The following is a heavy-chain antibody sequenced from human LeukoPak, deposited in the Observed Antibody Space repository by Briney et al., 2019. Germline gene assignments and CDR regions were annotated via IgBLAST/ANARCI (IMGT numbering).Heavy chain of an antibody. V-gene: IGHV3-33*08. Sequence: GGSLRLSCAASGFTFSSYSMNWVRQAPGKGLEWVACIYPDGINKDYADSVKGRFTISRDNAKNSLYLQMNSLRAEDTAVYYCARVGATSYGDYDYWGQGTLVTVSS. J-gene: IGHJ4*02. CDR3: ARVGATSYGDYDY. D-gene: IGHD4-17*01. CDR2: IYPDGINK. CDR1: GFTFSSYS.